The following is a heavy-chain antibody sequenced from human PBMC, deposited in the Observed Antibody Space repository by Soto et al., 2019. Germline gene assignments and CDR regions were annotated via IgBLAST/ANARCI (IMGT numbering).Heavy chain of an antibody. CDR3: AKYCVTTSCYTRYFDS. D-gene: IGHD2-2*01. J-gene: IGHJ4*02. CDR1: GFTFASHK. CDR2: ISNSGAYT. V-gene: IGHV3-23*01. Sequence: EVHLLESGGGLVQPGGSLRLSCAASGFTFASHKMTWVPRAPGKGLEWVSTISNSGAYTYYADSVKGRFTVSRDNSKSTLYLQMSSLRAEDTALYYCAKYCVTTSCYTRYFDSWGQGTLVTVSS.